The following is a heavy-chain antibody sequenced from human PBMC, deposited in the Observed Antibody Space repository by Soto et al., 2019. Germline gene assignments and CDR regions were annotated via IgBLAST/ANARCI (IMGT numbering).Heavy chain of an antibody. CDR3: ARGSIKPSTNWFDP. Sequence: SETLSLTCAVYGGSFSGYYWSWIRQPPGKGLEWIGEINHSGSTNYNPSLKSRVTISVDTSKNQFSLKLSSVTAADTAVYYCARGSIKPSTNWFDPWGQGTLVTVSS. CDR2: INHSGST. V-gene: IGHV4-34*01. J-gene: IGHJ5*02. CDR1: GGSFSGYY. D-gene: IGHD3-3*01.